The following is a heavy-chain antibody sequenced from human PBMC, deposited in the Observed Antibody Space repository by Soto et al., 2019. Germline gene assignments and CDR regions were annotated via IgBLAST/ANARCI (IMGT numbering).Heavy chain of an antibody. D-gene: IGHD4-17*01. CDR1: GFTFSSFW. J-gene: IGHJ5*02. Sequence: EVQLVESGGGLVQPGGSLRLSCAASGFTFSSFWMHWVRQAPGKGLAWVSRASPDGTSTSYADSVKGRFTISRDNAKNTLFMQMNSLRAEDTAVYYCTRHGSGDYFLFDPWGQGTLVTVSS. V-gene: IGHV3-74*01. CDR3: TRHGSGDYFLFDP. CDR2: ASPDGTST.